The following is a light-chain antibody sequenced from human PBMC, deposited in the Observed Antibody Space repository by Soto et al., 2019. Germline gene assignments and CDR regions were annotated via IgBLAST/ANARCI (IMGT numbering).Light chain of an antibody. J-gene: IGKJ4*01. CDR3: QQYHKWPIT. Sequence: DIVMTQSPATLSVAPGERVTFSCRASQGVSRKLAWYQHKPGQAPRLLISGASTGATGIPARFSGSGSGTEFTLTISSLQSEDCAIYYCQQYHKWPITFGGGTKV. V-gene: IGKV3-15*01. CDR1: QGVSRK. CDR2: GAS.